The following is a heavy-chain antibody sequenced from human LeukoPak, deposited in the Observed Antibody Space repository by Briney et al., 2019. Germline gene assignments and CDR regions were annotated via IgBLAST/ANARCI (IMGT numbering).Heavy chain of an antibody. V-gene: IGHV3-23*01. D-gene: IGHD3-22*01. CDR2: ISPSGDIK. J-gene: IGHJ5*02. CDR3: AKGDYYDSTSRFDP. Sequence: YPGGSLRLSCVASGFTFSRHGMNWVRQAPGKGLEWVSGISPSGDIKYYVDSVKGRFTISRDNAKNSLYLQMNSLRGEDMALYYCAKGDYYDSTSRFDPWGQGTLVTVSS. CDR1: GFTFSRHG.